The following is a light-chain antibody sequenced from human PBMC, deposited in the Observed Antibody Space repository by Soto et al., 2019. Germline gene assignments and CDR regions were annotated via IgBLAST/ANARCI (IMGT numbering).Light chain of an antibody. CDR2: DAS. V-gene: IGKV1-5*01. J-gene: IGKJ2*01. CDR1: QGISNW. Sequence: DIQMTQSPSTLSASVGDRVTITCRATQGISNWLAWYQQKPGKAPKLLIYDASILESGVPSRFSGSGSGTEFTLTISSLHPDDFATYYCQQYASYSYTFGQGTKLEIK. CDR3: QQYASYSYT.